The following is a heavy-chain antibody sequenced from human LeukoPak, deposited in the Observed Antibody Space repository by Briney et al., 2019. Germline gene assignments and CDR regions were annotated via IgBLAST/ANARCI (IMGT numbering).Heavy chain of an antibody. CDR1: GFTFSRYE. Sequence: PGGSLRLSCAASGFTFSRYEMNWVRQAPGKGLEWVSYISSSGSTIYYADSMKGRFTISRDNSKNTLYLQMNSLRAEDTAVFYCAKLFYSSGMYHFDYWGQGTLVTVSS. CDR3: AKLFYSSGMYHFDY. J-gene: IGHJ4*02. CDR2: ISSSGSTI. D-gene: IGHD3-10*01. V-gene: IGHV3-48*03.